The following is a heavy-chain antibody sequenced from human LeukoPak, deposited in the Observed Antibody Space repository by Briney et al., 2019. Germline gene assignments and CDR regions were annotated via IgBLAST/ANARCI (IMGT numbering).Heavy chain of an antibody. D-gene: IGHD2-2*01. CDR2: IIPIFGTA. CDR3: ARGTDIVVVPAAIPEVPGWFDP. J-gene: IGHJ5*02. V-gene: IGHV1-69*05. Sequence: GASVKVSCKASGGTFSSYAISWVRQAPGQGLEWMGGIIPIFGTANYAQKFQGRVTITTDESTSTAYMELSSLRSEDTAVYYCARGTDIVVVPAAIPEVPGWFDPWGQGTLVTVSS. CDR1: GGTFSSYA.